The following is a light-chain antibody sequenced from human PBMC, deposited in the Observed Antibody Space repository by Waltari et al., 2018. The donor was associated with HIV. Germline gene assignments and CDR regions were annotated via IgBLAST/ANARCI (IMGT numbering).Light chain of an antibody. J-gene: IGKJ1*01. CDR2: WAS. V-gene: IGKV4-1*01. CDR1: QNILYSSNNKNY. Sequence: DIVMTQSPDSLAVSLGERATINCKSSQNILYSSNNKNYLAWYQQKPGQPPKLLVYWASTRESGVPDRFSGSGSGTDFTLTISSLQAEDVAVYYCQQYYTTPQTFGQGTRVEVK. CDR3: QQYYTTPQT.